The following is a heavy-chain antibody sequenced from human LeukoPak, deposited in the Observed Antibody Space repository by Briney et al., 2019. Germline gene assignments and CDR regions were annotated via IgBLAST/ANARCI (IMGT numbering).Heavy chain of an antibody. CDR3: AGYVPVRTGTTRASFDY. D-gene: IGHD1-1*01. CDR2: ISHSGTT. J-gene: IGHJ4*02. Sequence: SETLSLTCAVYGGSFSDYDWSWIRQPPGKGLEWIGEISHSGTTNCDPSLKSRISMSIDTSRNQFSLNLRSVTAADTAVYYCAGYVPVRTGTTRASFDYWGLGTLVTVSS. CDR1: GGSFSDYD. V-gene: IGHV4-34*10.